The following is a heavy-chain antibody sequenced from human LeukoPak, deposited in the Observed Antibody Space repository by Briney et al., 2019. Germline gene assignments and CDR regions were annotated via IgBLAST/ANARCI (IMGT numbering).Heavy chain of an antibody. D-gene: IGHD3-3*01. Sequence: SETLSLTCTVSAGSLNTYYWSWIRQPPGKGLEWIGYIYSTGSTNYNPSLKSRVTISVDTSKNQFSLKLSSVTAADTAVYYCAKTVFLSGWHFDYWGRGTLVTVSS. J-gene: IGHJ4*02. CDR1: AGSLNTYY. V-gene: IGHV4-59*08. CDR2: IYSTGST. CDR3: AKTVFLSGWHFDY.